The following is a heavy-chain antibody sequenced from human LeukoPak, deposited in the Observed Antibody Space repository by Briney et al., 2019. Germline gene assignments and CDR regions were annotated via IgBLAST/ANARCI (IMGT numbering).Heavy chain of an antibody. CDR2: ISYDGSNK. Sequence: GGSLRLSCAASGFTFSSYAMHWVRQAPGKGLEWVAVISYDGSNKYYAGSVKGRFTISRDNSKNTLYLQMNSLRAEDTAVYYCARETYYYDSSGYPAADDAFDIWGQGTMVTVSS. D-gene: IGHD3-22*01. J-gene: IGHJ3*02. V-gene: IGHV3-30-3*01. CDR1: GFTFSSYA. CDR3: ARETYYYDSSGYPAADDAFDI.